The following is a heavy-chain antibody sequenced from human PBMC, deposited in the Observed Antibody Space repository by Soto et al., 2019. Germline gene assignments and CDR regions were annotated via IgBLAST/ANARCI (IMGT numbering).Heavy chain of an antibody. J-gene: IGHJ5*02. CDR1: VFSFTGYY. V-gene: IGHV1-2*02. CDR2: INAHSGGT. CDR3: EKDLKRQLAYWLDP. Sequence: ASVKFSCQASVFSFTGYYIHWLRQAPGQGLEWMGWINAHSGGTEYAQKFQGRVTLTRDTSIATAYLTLNSLTSDDTALYYREKDLKRQLAYWLDPWGQGTQVTVSS. D-gene: IGHD6-6*01.